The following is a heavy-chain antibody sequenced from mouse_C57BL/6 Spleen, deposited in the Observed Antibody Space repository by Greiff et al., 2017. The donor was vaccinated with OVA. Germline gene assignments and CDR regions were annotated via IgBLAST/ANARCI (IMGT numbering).Heavy chain of an antibody. CDR2: ISSGSSTI. CDR3: ARNYGSSYYAMDY. V-gene: IGHV5-17*01. J-gene: IGHJ4*01. CDR1: GFTFSDYG. Sequence: EVKLVESGGGLVKPGGSLKLSCAASGFTFSDYGMHWVRQAPEKGLERVAYISSGSSTIYYADTVKGRFTISRDNAKNTLFLQMTSLRSEDTAMYYCARNYGSSYYAMDYWGQGTSVTVSS. D-gene: IGHD1-1*01.